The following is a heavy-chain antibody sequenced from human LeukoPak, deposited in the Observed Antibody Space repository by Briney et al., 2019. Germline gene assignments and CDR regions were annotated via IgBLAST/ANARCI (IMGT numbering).Heavy chain of an antibody. J-gene: IGHJ3*02. CDR3: AKTNTVTTSHDAFDI. Sequence: GRSLRLSCAASGFTFSSYGMHWVRQAPGKGLEWVAVISYDGSNKYYADSVKGRFTISRDNSKNTLYLQMNSLRAEDTAVYYCAKTNTVTTSHDAFDIWGQGTMVTVSS. CDR2: ISYDGSNK. V-gene: IGHV3-30*18. CDR1: GFTFSSYG. D-gene: IGHD4-17*01.